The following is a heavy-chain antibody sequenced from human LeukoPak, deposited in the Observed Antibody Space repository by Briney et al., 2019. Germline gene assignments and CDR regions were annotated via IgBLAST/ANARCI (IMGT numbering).Heavy chain of an antibody. CDR1: GWSFSGYY. J-gene: IGHJ4*02. CDR2: INHSGST. Sequence: SETLSLTCAVYGWSFSGYYWSWIRQPPGKGLEWIGEINHSGSTNYNPSLKSPVTISVYTSKNQFSLKLSSVPAADTPVYYCARAPNEYYGSGSYSSTWGQGTLVTVSS. V-gene: IGHV4-34*01. D-gene: IGHD3-10*01. CDR3: ARAPNEYYGSGSYSST.